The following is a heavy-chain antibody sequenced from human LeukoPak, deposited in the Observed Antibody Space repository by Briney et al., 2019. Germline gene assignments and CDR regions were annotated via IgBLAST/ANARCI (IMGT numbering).Heavy chain of an antibody. CDR2: ISAYNGNT. D-gene: IGHD2-2*01. CDR1: GYTFTSYG. Sequence: ASVKLSCKASGYTFTSYGISWVRQAPGQRLEWMGWISAYNGNTNYAQKLQGRVTMTTDTSTSTAYMELRSLRSDDTAVYYCARLIVVVPAALDAFDIWGQGTMVTVSS. J-gene: IGHJ3*02. V-gene: IGHV1-18*04. CDR3: ARLIVVVPAALDAFDI.